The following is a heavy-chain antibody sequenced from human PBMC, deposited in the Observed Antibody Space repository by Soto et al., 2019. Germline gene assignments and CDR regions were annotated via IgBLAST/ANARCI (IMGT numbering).Heavy chain of an antibody. D-gene: IGHD3-22*01. J-gene: IGHJ4*02. CDR2: IWYDGSNK. CDR1: GFTFSSYG. Sequence: VQLVESGGGVVQPGRSLRLSCAASGFTFSSYGMHWVRQAPGKGLEWVAVIWYDGSNKYYADSVKGRFTISRDNSKNTLYLQMNSLRAEDTAVYYCARDDYYDSSVHPGRGDYWGQGTLVTVSS. CDR3: ARDDYYDSSVHPGRGDY. V-gene: IGHV3-33*01.